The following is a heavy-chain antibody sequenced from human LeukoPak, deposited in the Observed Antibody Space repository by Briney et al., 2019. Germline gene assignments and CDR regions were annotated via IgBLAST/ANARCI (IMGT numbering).Heavy chain of an antibody. CDR1: GFTFSSYA. V-gene: IGHV3-30*04. Sequence: PGGSLRLSCAASGFTFSSYAMHWVRQAPGKGLEWVAVISYDGSNKYYADSVKGRFTISRDNSKNTLYLQMNSLRAEDTAVYYCAKDRGSSWYSNHYYYMDVWGKGTTVTISS. J-gene: IGHJ6*03. CDR3: AKDRGSSWYSNHYYYMDV. D-gene: IGHD6-13*01. CDR2: ISYDGSNK.